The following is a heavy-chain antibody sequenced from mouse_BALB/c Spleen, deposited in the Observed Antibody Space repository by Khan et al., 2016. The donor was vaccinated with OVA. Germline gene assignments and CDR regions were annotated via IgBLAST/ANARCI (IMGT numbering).Heavy chain of an antibody. CDR1: GFTFSAYG. CDR3: ASHLTGSFAY. J-gene: IGHJ3*01. CDR2: INSDGYYT. V-gene: IGHV5-6*01. D-gene: IGHD4-1*01. Sequence: MQLVESGGDLMKPGGSLKLSCAASGFTFSAYGMSWVRQTPDKRLEWVATINSDGYYTYYPDSVQGRFTISRNNAKNTLSLQMSSLKSEDTAMYYCASHLTGSFAYWGQGTLVTVSA.